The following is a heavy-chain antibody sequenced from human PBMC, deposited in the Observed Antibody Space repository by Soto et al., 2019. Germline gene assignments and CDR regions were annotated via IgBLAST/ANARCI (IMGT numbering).Heavy chain of an antibody. V-gene: IGHV3-9*01. CDR1: GFTFDDYA. CDR3: AKVIVGATYYFDY. Sequence: EVQLVESGGGLVQPGRSLRLSCAASGFTFDDYAMHWVRQAPGKGLEWVSGISWNSGSIGYADSVKGRFTIPRDNAQNSLYLQMNGLRAENTALYYGAKVIVGATYYFDYWGQGTLVTVSS. D-gene: IGHD1-26*01. J-gene: IGHJ4*02. CDR2: ISWNSGSI.